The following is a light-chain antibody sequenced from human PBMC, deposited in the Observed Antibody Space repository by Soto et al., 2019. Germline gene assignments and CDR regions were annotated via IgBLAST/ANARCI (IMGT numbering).Light chain of an antibody. CDR3: QPYGRLIT. CDR1: QSVSSSY. J-gene: IGKJ4*01. CDR2: GAS. Sequence: EIVLTQSPGTLSLSPGERATLSCRASQSVSSSYLAWYQQKPGQAPRLLIYGASSRATGIPDRFSGSGSGTDFTLTISRLEPEDFEVYYCQPYGRLITFGGGTKVDIK. V-gene: IGKV3-20*01.